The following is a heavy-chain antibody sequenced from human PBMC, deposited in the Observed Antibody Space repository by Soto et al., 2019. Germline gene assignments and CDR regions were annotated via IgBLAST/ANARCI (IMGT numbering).Heavy chain of an antibody. Sequence: EVQLLESGGGLVQPGGSLRLSCAASGFTFSSYAMSWVRQAPGKGLEWVSSISTSGGSTYYADSVKGRFTISRDNSNNPLYLQMSSLRAEVTAVYYCSLSARYYGMAVWGLGTAVTVSS. CDR2: ISTSGGST. CDR1: GFTFSSYA. V-gene: IGHV3-23*01. J-gene: IGHJ6*02. CDR3: SLSARYYGMAV.